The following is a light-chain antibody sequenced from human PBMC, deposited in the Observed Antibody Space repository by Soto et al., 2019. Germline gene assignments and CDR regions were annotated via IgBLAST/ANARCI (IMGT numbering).Light chain of an antibody. CDR3: QQYNDWPWT. J-gene: IGKJ1*01. CDR1: QSVRSN. CDR2: AAS. V-gene: IGKV3-15*01. Sequence: EIVMTQSPAALSLSPGERATLYCRASQSVRSNLAWYQQRPGQAPRLLIYAASIGATGVPARFSGSGSGTEFTLTVSSLQSEDFAVYFCQQYNDWPWTFGQGTKVEIK.